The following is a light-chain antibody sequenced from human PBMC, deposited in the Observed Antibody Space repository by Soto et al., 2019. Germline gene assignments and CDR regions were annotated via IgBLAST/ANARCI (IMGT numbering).Light chain of an antibody. Sequence: EVVMSHSPATLSVSPGEVATLSFRASQGSGDTLAWYQHKPGQTPRLLIYDTSTRATGVPTRFSGSRSGAEFTLTINSLQSEDFAVYYCQPYNNWPLTFGGGTKVDIK. CDR2: DTS. V-gene: IGKV3-15*01. CDR1: QGSGDT. CDR3: QPYNNWPLT. J-gene: IGKJ4*01.